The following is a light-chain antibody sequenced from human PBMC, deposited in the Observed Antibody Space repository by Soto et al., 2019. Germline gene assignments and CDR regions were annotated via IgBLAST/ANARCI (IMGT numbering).Light chain of an antibody. Sequence: EIVLTQSPGTLSLSPGERATLSCRASQSVSSNFLAWYQQKLGQPPRLLIYGASSRATGIPDRFSGSGSGTDFTLTISRLEPEDFAVYYCQQYGSSAYTFGQGTKLEIK. J-gene: IGKJ2*01. CDR3: QQYGSSAYT. CDR2: GAS. CDR1: QSVSSNF. V-gene: IGKV3-20*01.